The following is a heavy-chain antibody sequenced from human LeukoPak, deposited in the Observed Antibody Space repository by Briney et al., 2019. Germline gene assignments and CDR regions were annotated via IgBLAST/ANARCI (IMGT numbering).Heavy chain of an antibody. Sequence: GGSLRLSCAVSGFTFSSYSMNLVRQAPGKGLEWVSGISVSGGSTHYADSVKGRFTISRDNSKNTLYLQMNSLRAEDTAVYYCAKGYSYGKREYYFDYWGQGTLVTVSS. V-gene: IGHV3-23*01. CDR2: ISVSGGST. CDR3: AKGYSYGKREYYFDY. CDR1: GFTFSSYS. J-gene: IGHJ4*02. D-gene: IGHD5-18*01.